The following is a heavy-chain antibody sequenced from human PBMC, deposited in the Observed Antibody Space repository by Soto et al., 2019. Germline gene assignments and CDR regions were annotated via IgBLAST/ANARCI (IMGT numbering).Heavy chain of an antibody. CDR1: GFTFSSYA. J-gene: IGHJ4*02. D-gene: IGHD3-22*01. CDR3: AKDAEINYYDSSGYYDY. V-gene: IGHV3-23*01. Sequence: GRSLRLSCAASGFTFSSYAMSWVRQAPGKGLEWVSAISGSGGSTYYADSVKGRFTISRDNSKNTLYLQMNSLRAEDTAVYYCAKDAEINYYDSSGYYDYWGQGTLVTVSS. CDR2: ISGSGGST.